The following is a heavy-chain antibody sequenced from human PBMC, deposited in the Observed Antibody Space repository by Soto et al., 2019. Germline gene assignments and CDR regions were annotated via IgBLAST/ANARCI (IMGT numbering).Heavy chain of an antibody. Sequence: SETLSLTCTASGGSINTFYWSWVRQPAGKGLEWIGRIFSSGSTSFNPSLESRVAMSVDTSKNHFSLNLSSVTAAAMAVYYCAREGSCSGYNFAHGIQLWSFDFWGQGALVTVSS. CDR3: AREGSCSGYNFAHGIQLWSFDF. CDR1: GGSINTFY. D-gene: IGHD5-18*01. J-gene: IGHJ4*02. CDR2: IFSSGST. V-gene: IGHV4-4*07.